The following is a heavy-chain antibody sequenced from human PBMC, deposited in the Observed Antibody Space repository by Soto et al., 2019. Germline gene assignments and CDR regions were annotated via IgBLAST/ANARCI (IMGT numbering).Heavy chain of an antibody. V-gene: IGHV4-34*01. CDR2: INHSGST. D-gene: IGHD2-2*02. CDR1: GGSFSGDY. CDR3: ARVRGIVVVPADIPRGYWYFDL. Sequence: QVQLQQWGAGLLKPSETLSLTCAVYGGSFSGDYWSWIRQPPGKGLEWIGEINHSGSTNYNPSLTSRVTISVDTSKNQFSLKLSSVTAAATAVYYCARVRGIVVVPADIPRGYWYFDLWGRGTLVTVSS. J-gene: IGHJ2*01.